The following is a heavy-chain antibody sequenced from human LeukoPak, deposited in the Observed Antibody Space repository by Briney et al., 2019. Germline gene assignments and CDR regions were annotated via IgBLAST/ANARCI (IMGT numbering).Heavy chain of an antibody. J-gene: IGHJ4*02. CDR1: GGSISSYY. CDR3: AREGDGLWFGEHHFDY. CDR2: IYTSGST. D-gene: IGHD3-10*01. Sequence: SETLSLTCTVSGGSISSYYWSWIRQPAGKGLEWIGRIYTSGSTNYNPSLKSRVTMPVDTSKNQFSLKLSSVTAAGTAVYYCAREGDGLWFGEHHFDYWGQGTLVTVSS. V-gene: IGHV4-4*07.